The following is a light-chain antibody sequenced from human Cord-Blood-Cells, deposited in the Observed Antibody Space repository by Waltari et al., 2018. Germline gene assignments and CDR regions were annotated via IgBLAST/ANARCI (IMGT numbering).Light chain of an antibody. Sequence: DIQMTPSPSTLSASVGDRVTITCRASQSISSWLAWYQQKPGKAPKLLIYDASSSESGLPPSFTGSGSGTEFTLTCSSLQPDDFATYYCQQYNSYWTFGQGTKVEIK. CDR2: DAS. V-gene: IGKV1-5*01. CDR1: QSISSW. CDR3: QQYNSYWT. J-gene: IGKJ1*01.